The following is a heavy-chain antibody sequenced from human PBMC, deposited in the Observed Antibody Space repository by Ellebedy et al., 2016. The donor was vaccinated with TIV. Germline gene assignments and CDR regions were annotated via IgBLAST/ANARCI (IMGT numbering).Heavy chain of an antibody. J-gene: IGHJ4*02. CDR3: ARRLGVHDYRDY. CDR1: GYIFTTYW. V-gene: IGHV5-51*01. Sequence: GESLKISXQGSGYIFTTYWIGWVRLMPGKGLEWMGIIYPGDSQTIYSPSFQGQVTISADKSINTAYLQWSSLMASDTAIYYCARRLGVHDYRDYWGQGTLVTVSS. CDR2: IYPGDSQT. D-gene: IGHD4/OR15-4a*01.